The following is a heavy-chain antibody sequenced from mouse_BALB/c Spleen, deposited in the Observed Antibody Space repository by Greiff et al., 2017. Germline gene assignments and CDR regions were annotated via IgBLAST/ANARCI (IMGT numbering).Heavy chain of an antibody. CDR2: ISSGSSTI. Sequence: EVQLVESGGGLVQPGGSRKLSCAASGFTFSSFGMHWVRQAPEKGLEWVAYISSGSSTIYYADTVKGRFTISKDNPKNTLFLQMTSLWSEDTAMYCCTRTGTTATYYYAMDYWGQGTSVTVSS. D-gene: IGHD1-2*01. CDR1: GFTFSSFG. CDR3: TRTGTTATYYYAMDY. J-gene: IGHJ4*01. V-gene: IGHV5-17*02.